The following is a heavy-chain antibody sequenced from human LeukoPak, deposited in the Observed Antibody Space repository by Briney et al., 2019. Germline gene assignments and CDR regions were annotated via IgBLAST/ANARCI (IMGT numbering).Heavy chain of an antibody. D-gene: IGHD3-22*01. CDR2: ISWNSGSK. CDR1: GFTFDDYA. CDR3: GKEGPYYDSSGYYLDY. J-gene: IGHJ4*02. Sequence: PGRSLRLSCAASGFTFDDYAMHWVRQAPGKGLEWVSGISWNSGSKGYADSVKGRFTISRDNAKNSLYLQMNSLRAEDTALYFYGKEGPYYDSSGYYLDYWGQGTLVTVSS. V-gene: IGHV3-9*01.